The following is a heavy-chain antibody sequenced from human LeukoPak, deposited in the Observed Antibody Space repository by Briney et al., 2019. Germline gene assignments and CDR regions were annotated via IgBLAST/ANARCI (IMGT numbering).Heavy chain of an antibody. D-gene: IGHD5-24*01. CDR3: ARTLYNTGSYYMDV. Sequence: PGGSLRLSCTASGFTFSSYEVNWLRQAPGKGLEWVSDISSSGSFIYYADSVKGRFIISRDNAKNSLYLQLNSLRAEDTAVYYCARTLYNTGSYYMDVWGKGTTVTVSS. CDR2: ISSSGSFI. CDR1: GFTFSSYE. V-gene: IGHV3-48*03. J-gene: IGHJ6*03.